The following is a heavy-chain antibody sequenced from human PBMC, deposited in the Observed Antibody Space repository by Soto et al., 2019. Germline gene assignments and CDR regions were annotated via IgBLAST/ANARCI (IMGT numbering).Heavy chain of an antibody. D-gene: IGHD3-3*01. V-gene: IGHV3-64*01. Sequence: EVQLVESGGGLVQPGGSLRLSCAASGFTFSSYAMHWVRQAPGKGLEYVSAISSNGGSTYYANSVKGRFTISRDNSKNTLYLQMGRLRAEDMAVYYCARTYYDFWSGYGTWFDPWGQGTLVTVSS. CDR2: ISSNGGST. J-gene: IGHJ5*02. CDR1: GFTFSSYA. CDR3: ARTYYDFWSGYGTWFDP.